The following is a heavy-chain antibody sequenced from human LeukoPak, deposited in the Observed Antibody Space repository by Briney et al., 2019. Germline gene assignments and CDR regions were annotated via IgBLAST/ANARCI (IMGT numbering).Heavy chain of an antibody. V-gene: IGHV4-59*01. CDR3: ARGGATHNYYYYYYMDV. CDR1: GGSISSYY. J-gene: IGHJ6*03. CDR2: IYYSGST. D-gene: IGHD1-26*01. Sequence: SETLSLTCTVSGGSISSYYWSWIRQPPGKGLEWIGYIYYSGSTNYNPSLKSRVTISVDTSKNQFSLKLSSMTAADTAVYYCARGGATHNYYYYYYMDVWGKGTTVTVSS.